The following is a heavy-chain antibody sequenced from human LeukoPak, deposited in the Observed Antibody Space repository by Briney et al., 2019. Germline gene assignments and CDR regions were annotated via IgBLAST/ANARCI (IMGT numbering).Heavy chain of an antibody. CDR3: AKEYDSQAFDS. Sequence: GGSLRLSCAASGFTFNSYAMSWVRQARGRGLEWVSAISGSGGSTYYADSMNDRFTISRDNSKNTLYLQMNSLRAEDTAVYYCAKEYDSQAFDSWGQGTLVTVSS. D-gene: IGHD3-22*01. V-gene: IGHV3-23*01. CDR2: ISGSGGST. CDR1: GFTFNSYA. J-gene: IGHJ4*02.